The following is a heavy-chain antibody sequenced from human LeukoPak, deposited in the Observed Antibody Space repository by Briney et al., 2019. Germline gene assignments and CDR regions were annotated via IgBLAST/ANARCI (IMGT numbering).Heavy chain of an antibody. Sequence: GGSLRLSCAASGFTVSSNYMSWVRQAPGKGLEWVSVIYSGGSTYYADSVKGRFTISRDNSKNTLYLQMNSLRAEDTAVYYCARDSCSGGSCYSEYAFDIWGQGTMVTVSS. J-gene: IGHJ3*02. CDR2: IYSGGST. CDR1: GFTVSSNY. V-gene: IGHV3-53*01. D-gene: IGHD2-15*01. CDR3: ARDSCSGGSCYSEYAFDI.